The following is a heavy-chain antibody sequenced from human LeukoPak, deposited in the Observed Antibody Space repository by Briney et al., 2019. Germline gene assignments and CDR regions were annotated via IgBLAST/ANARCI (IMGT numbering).Heavy chain of an antibody. CDR1: GYTFTSYA. D-gene: IGHD2-2*01. J-gene: IGHJ4*02. Sequence: ASVKVSCKASGYTFTSYAMNWVRQAPGQGLEWMGWINTNTGNPTYAQGFTGRFVFSLDTSVSTAYLQISSLKAEDTAVYYCGRDGDQLLQHPFDYWGQGTLVTVSS. V-gene: IGHV7-4-1*02. CDR2: INTNTGNP. CDR3: GRDGDQLLQHPFDY.